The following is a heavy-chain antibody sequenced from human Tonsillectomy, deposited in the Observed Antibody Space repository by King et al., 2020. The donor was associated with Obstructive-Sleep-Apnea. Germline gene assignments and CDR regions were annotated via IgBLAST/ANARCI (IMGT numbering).Heavy chain of an antibody. V-gene: IGHV3-23*04. J-gene: IGHJ4*02. D-gene: IGHD2-2*01. Sequence: EVQLVESGGGLVQPGGSLRLSCAASGFTFSAFAMSWVRQAPGKGLEWVSTISGSGGNTYYADPVKGRFTISRENSKNTLCLQMSSLGAEDTAIYYCAKKTRDIVEVPGAIHYWGQGTLVTVSS. CDR3: AKKTRDIVEVPGAIHY. CDR1: GFTFSAFA. CDR2: ISGSGGNT.